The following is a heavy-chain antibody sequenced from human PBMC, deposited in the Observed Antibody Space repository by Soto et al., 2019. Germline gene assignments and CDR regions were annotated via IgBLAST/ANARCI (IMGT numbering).Heavy chain of an antibody. CDR1: GGSISSSSTY. CDR2: IYYSGST. V-gene: IGHV4-39*01. Sequence: PSETLSLTCNVSGGSISSSSTYWGWIRQPPEKGLEWIASIYYSGSTYYNPSLRSRVTLSVDTSKNQFSLKLSSVTAADTAVYYCARHNGPLYVGYYYDMDVWGQGTTVT. J-gene: IGHJ6*02. D-gene: IGHD3-16*01. CDR3: ARHNGPLYVGYYYDMDV.